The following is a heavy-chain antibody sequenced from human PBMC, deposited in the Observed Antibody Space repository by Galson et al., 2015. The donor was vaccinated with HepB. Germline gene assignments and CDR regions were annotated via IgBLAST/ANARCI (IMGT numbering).Heavy chain of an antibody. D-gene: IGHD3-10*01. Sequence: ATGFIFDDYDMSWVRQVPGKGLEWVSGINWNGGDTDYADSVKGRFTISRDNAENSLYLQMNSLRAEDTALYYCARDETTMARGVIHKWYSGYWGQGILVTGSS. V-gene: IGHV3-20*03. J-gene: IGHJ4*02. CDR2: INWNGGDT. CDR3: ARDETTMARGVIHKWYSGY. CDR1: GFIFDDYD.